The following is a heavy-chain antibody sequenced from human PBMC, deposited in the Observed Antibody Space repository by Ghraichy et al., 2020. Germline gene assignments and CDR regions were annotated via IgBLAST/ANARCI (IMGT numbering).Heavy chain of an antibody. J-gene: IGHJ4*02. CDR3: ARGIHLWSQFDYFDY. Sequence: SETLSLTCTVSGGSISSNNYFWGWIRQPPGKGLEWIGSIYYAGSTYYNPSLKSRVNISVKNQFSLMVKSVTAVDTAVYYCARGIHLWSQFDYFDYWGQGTLVTVSS. CDR2: IYYAGST. V-gene: IGHV4-39*07. CDR1: GGSISSNNYF. D-gene: IGHD5-18*01.